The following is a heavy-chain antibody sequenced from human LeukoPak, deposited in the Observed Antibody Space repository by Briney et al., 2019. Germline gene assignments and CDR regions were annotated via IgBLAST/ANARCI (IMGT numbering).Heavy chain of an antibody. CDR1: GYTFTSYG. D-gene: IGHD1/OR15-1a*01. Sequence: ASVKVSCKASGYTFTSYGISWVRQAPGQGLEWMGWISAYNGNTNYAQKLQGRVTMTTDTSTSTAYMELRSLRSDDTAVYYCARSPPAGMANRWYFDLWGRGTLVTVSS. CDR2: ISAYNGNT. CDR3: ARSPPAGMANRWYFDL. V-gene: IGHV1-18*01. J-gene: IGHJ2*01.